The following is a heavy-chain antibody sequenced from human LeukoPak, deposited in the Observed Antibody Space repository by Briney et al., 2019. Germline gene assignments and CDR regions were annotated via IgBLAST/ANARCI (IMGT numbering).Heavy chain of an antibody. CDR1: GFTFSHHG. V-gene: IGHV3-23*01. CDR2: VCLSGART. CDR3: AKDDAYLQYDD. D-gene: IGHD5-24*01. Sequence: PGGSLRLSCAASGFTFSHHGMNWVRQAPGKGLEWVSGVCLSGARTYYADSVKGGFTVSKDNSKNMVFLQMNSLRAEDTAIYYCAKDDAYLQYDDWGQGTLVTVSS. J-gene: IGHJ4*02.